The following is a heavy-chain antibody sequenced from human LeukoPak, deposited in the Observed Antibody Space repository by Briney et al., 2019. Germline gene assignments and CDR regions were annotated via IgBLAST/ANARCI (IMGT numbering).Heavy chain of an antibody. J-gene: IGHJ4*02. CDR1: GITLSNYG. CDR3: AKRGIVIRAVIIVGFHKEAYYFDY. V-gene: IGHV3-23*01. Sequence: GGSLRLSCAVSGITLSNYGMSWVRQAPGKGLEWVAGISDSGGRTNYADSVKGRFTISRDNPKNTIYLQMNSLRAEDTAVYFCAKRGIVIRAVIIVGFHKEAYYFDYWGQGALVTVSS. D-gene: IGHD3-10*01. CDR2: ISDSGGRT.